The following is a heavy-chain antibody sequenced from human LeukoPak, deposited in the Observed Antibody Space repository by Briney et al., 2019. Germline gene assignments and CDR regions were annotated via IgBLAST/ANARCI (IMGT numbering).Heavy chain of an antibody. D-gene: IGHD3-3*01. CDR2: INHSGST. Sequence: SETLSLTCAVYGGSFSGYYWSWIRQPPGKRLEWIGEINHSGSTNYNPSLKSRATISVDTSKNQFSLKLSSVTAADTAVYYCARGRLYYDFWSGYLYYFDYWGQGTLVTVSS. CDR3: ARGRLYYDFWSGYLYYFDY. J-gene: IGHJ4*02. CDR1: GGSFSGYY. V-gene: IGHV4-34*01.